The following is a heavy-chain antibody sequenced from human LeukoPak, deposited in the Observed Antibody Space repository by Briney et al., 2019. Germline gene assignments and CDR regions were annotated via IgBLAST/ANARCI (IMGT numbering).Heavy chain of an antibody. CDR1: GGSISSSSYY. Sequence: SETLSLTCTVSGGSISSSSYYWGWIRQPPGRGLEWIGHIYYSGSTYYNPSLKSRVTISVATSKNQFSLKLSSVTAADTAVYYCARRGRTVPATILDAFDIWGQGTMVTVSS. CDR3: ARRGRTVPATILDAFDI. V-gene: IGHV4-39*01. CDR2: IYYSGST. D-gene: IGHD2-2*02. J-gene: IGHJ3*02.